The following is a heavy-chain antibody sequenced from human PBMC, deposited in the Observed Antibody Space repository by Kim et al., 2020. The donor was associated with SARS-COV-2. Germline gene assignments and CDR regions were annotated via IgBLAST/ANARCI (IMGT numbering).Heavy chain of an antibody. Sequence: GGSLRLSCAASGFTFSSYEMNWVRQAPGKGLEWVSYISSSGSTIYYADSVKGRFTISRDNAKNSLYLQMNSLRAEDTAVYYCARAGGIVVVPAAIDYWGQGTLVTVSS. D-gene: IGHD2-2*01. CDR2: ISSSGSTI. CDR3: ARAGGIVVVPAAIDY. CDR1: GFTFSSYE. J-gene: IGHJ4*02. V-gene: IGHV3-48*03.